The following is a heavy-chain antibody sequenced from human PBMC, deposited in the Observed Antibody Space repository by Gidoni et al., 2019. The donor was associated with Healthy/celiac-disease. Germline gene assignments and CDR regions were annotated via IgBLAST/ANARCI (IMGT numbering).Heavy chain of an antibody. CDR2: MNPNSGKT. Sequence: QVQLVQSGAEVKKPGASVKVSCKASGYTFTSYDINWVRQATGQGLEWMGWMNPNSGKTGNEKKFKGRVTMTRNTSISTAKRELSSLRAEETAVNDGGRGGGMATSEDAFDIWGQGTMVTVSS. CDR3: GRGGGMATSEDAFDI. CDR1: GYTFTSYD. J-gene: IGHJ3*02. V-gene: IGHV1-8*01. D-gene: IGHD5-12*01.